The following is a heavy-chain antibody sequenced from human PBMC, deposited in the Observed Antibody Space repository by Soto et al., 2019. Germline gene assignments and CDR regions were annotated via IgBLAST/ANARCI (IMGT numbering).Heavy chain of an antibody. CDR1: GGSISSSSDY. V-gene: IGHV4-30-4*08. D-gene: IGHD3-9*01. CDR2: SYYSGST. CDR3: APLYYDILTGRRGWFDP. J-gene: IGHJ5*02. Sequence: PSETLSLTCTVSGGSISSSSDYWGWIRQPPGKGLEWIGSSYYSGSTYYNPSLKSRVTISVDTSKNQFSLKLSSVTAADTAVYYCAPLYYDILTGRRGWFDPWGQGTLVTVSS.